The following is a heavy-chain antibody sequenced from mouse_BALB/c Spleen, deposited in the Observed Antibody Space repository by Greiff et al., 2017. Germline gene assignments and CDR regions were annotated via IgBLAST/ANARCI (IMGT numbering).Heavy chain of an antibody. D-gene: IGHD2-3*01. CDR3: AFDGYYVGFAY. J-gene: IGHJ3*01. CDR2: ISYSGST. V-gene: IGHV3-2*02. Sequence: VQLKESGPGLVKPSQSLSLTCTVTGYSITSDYAWNWIRQFPGNKLEWMGYISYSGSTSYNPSLKSRISITRDTSKNQFFLQLNSVTTEDTATYYCAFDGYYVGFAYWGQGTLVTVSA. CDR1: GYSITSDYA.